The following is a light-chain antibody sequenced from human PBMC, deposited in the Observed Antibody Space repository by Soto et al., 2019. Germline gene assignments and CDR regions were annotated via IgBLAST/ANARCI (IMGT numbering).Light chain of an antibody. CDR3: HKYNSAPRT. V-gene: IGKV1-27*01. CDR2: AAS. J-gene: IGKJ1*01. CDR1: QGISNY. Sequence: DIQMTQSPSSLSASVGDRVTITCRASQGISNYLAWYQQKPGKVPKLLIYAASTLQSGVPSRFSGSGSGTDYTLTISSLQSEDVATYYCHKYNSAPRTFGQGTKVEIK.